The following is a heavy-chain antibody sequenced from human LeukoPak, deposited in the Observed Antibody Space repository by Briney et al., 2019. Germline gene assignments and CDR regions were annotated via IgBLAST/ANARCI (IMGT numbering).Heavy chain of an antibody. CDR3: ARDRTITMVRGVITQDQFDY. J-gene: IGHJ4*02. CDR1: GGTFSSYA. D-gene: IGHD3-10*01. CDR2: ISAFNGNT. V-gene: IGHV1-18*01. Sequence: ASVKVSCKASGGTFSSYAISWVRQAPGEGLEWMGWISAFNGNTNYVEKFQGRVTMTTDTSTSIAYMELRSLRSDDTAVYYCARDRTITMVRGVITQDQFDYWGQGTLVTVSS.